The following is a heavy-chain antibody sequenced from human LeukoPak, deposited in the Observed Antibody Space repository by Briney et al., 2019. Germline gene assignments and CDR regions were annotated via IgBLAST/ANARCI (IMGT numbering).Heavy chain of an antibody. CDR2: VTPNGGGT. CDR3: ARGAGGGTYKRFDL. CDR1: GYTFTACN. V-gene: IGHV1-2*02. J-gene: IGHJ4*02. D-gene: IGHD3-16*01. Sequence: GASVKVSCKASGYTFTACNIHWLRQAPGQGPEWMGWVTPNGGGTGYAQQFQGRVTLTRDTSINTAYMELSNLISDDTAMYFCARGAGGGTYKRFDLWGQGTLVTVSS.